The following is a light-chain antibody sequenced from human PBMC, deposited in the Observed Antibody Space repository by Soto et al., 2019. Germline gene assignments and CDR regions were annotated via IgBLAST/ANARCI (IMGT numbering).Light chain of an antibody. V-gene: IGKV3-20*01. Sequence: EFVLTQSPGTLSLSPGERATLSCRASQSVSSTFLAWYQQKPGQPPRLLIYGASTRGTGIPDRFSGSGSGTDLTLTISRLEPEDFAVYYCQHYGSSPPLTFGGGPKVEIK. CDR2: GAS. CDR1: QSVSSTF. CDR3: QHYGSSPPLT. J-gene: IGKJ4*01.